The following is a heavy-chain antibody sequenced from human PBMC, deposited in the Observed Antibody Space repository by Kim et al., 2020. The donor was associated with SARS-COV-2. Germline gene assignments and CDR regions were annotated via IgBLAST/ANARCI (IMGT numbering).Heavy chain of an antibody. D-gene: IGHD3-22*01. J-gene: IGHJ5*01. Sequence: GGSLRLSCAASGFTFSNYGMTWVRQAPGKGLQWVSSIISSGDSTYYADSVKGRFTMSRDNSKNTLYLQISSVRAEDTALYYCARLTTRYDTSGYSDSWGQGTPLTVSP. CDR3: ARLTTRYDTSGYSDS. V-gene: IGHV3-23*01. CDR1: GFTFSNYG. CDR2: IISSGDST.